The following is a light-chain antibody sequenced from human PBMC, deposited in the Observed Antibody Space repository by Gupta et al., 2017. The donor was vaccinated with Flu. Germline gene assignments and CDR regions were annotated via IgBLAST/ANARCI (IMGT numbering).Light chain of an antibody. V-gene: IGLV1-51*02. CDR3: GSWDSSLSVWV. J-gene: IGLJ3*02. Sequence: QSVLPQPPSVSAAPGQRVTISCSGSSSNIGNNFVSWYRHLPGTAPPLVIYENSKRPSGIPDRVSGSKPGTSATLGINGLETGDEADYYCGSWDSSLSVWVFGGGTKVTVL. CDR2: ENS. CDR1: SSNIGNNF.